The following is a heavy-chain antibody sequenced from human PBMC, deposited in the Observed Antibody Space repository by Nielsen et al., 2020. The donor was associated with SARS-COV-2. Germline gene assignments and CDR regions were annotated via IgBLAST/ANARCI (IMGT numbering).Heavy chain of an antibody. CDR3: ARDRDGYNHHYYYYYGMDV. CDR1: GYTFTSYA. V-gene: IGHV1-3*01. Sequence: ASVKVSCKASGYTFTSYAMHWVRQAPGQRLEWMGWINAGNGNTKYSQKFQGRVTITRDTSASTAYMELSSLRSEDTAVYYCARDRDGYNHHYYYYYGMDVWGQGTTVTVSS. CDR2: INAGNGNT. J-gene: IGHJ6*02. D-gene: IGHD5-24*01.